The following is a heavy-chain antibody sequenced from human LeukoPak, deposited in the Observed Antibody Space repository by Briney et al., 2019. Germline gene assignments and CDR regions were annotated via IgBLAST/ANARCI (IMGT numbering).Heavy chain of an antibody. CDR3: ARDGYYYDSSGYHTLDY. V-gene: IGHV3-53*01. Sequence: PGGSLRLSCAASGFTVSSNYMSWVRQAPGKGLEWVSVIYSGGSTYYADSVKGRFTISRDNCKNTLYLQMNSLRAEDTAVYYCARDGYYYDSSGYHTLDYWGQGTLVTVSS. J-gene: IGHJ4*02. CDR1: GFTVSSNY. CDR2: IYSGGST. D-gene: IGHD3-22*01.